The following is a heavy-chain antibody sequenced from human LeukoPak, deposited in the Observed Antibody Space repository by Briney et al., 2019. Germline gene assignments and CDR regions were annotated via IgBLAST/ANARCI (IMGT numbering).Heavy chain of an antibody. CDR3: ARDGVLPGYCSSTSCYGYFQH. D-gene: IGHD2-2*03. Sequence: GGSLRLSCAASGFTFSDYYMSWIRQAPGKGLEWVSYISSSGSTIYYADSVKGRFTISRDNSKNTLYLQMNSLRAEDTAVYYCARDGVLPGYCSSTSCYGYFQHWGQGTLVTVSS. CDR2: ISSSGSTI. V-gene: IGHV3-11*04. J-gene: IGHJ1*01. CDR1: GFTFSDYY.